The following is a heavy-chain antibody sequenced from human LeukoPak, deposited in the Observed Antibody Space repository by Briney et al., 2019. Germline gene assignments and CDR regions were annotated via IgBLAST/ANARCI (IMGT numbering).Heavy chain of an antibody. CDR3: ARDRLWFGELLEFDY. CDR2: INTNTGNP. J-gene: IGHJ4*02. V-gene: IGHV7-4-1*02. D-gene: IGHD3-10*01. CDR1: GYTFTSYA. Sequence: ASVKVSCKASGYTFTSYAMNWVRQAPGQGLEWMGWINTNTGNPTFAQGFTGRFVFSLDTSVSTAYLQISSLKAEDTALYYCARDRLWFGELLEFDYWGQGTLVTVSS.